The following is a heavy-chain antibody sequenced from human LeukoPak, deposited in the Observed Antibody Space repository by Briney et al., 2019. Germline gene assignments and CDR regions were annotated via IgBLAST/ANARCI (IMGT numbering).Heavy chain of an antibody. D-gene: IGHD3-9*01. CDR1: GFTFSSYE. V-gene: IGHV3-48*03. CDR2: ISSSGSTI. CDR3: ARDTPDYDILTGYYINYFDY. J-gene: IGHJ4*02. Sequence: PGGSLRLSCAASGFTFSSYEMNWVRQAPGKGLEWVSYISSSGSTIYYADSVKGRFTISRDNAKNSLYLQMNSLRVEDTAVYYCARDTPDYDILTGYYINYFDYWGQGTLVTVSS.